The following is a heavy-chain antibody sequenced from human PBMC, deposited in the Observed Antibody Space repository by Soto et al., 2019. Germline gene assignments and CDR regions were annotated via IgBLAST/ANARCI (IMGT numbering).Heavy chain of an antibody. V-gene: IGHV3-23*01. CDR3: AKGQHRVAATRGSRYYYYYYMDV. CDR1: GFTFSSYA. J-gene: IGHJ6*03. Sequence: GGSLRLSCAASGFTFSSYAMSWVRQAPGKGLEWVSAISGSGGSTYYADSVKGRFTISRDNSKNTLYLQMNSLRAEDTAVYYCAKGQHRVAATRGSRYYYYYYMDVWGKGTTVTVSS. CDR2: ISGSGGST. D-gene: IGHD2-15*01.